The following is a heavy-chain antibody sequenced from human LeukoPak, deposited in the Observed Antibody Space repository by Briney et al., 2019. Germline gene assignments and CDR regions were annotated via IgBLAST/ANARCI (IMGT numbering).Heavy chain of an antibody. J-gene: IGHJ4*02. CDR1: GFTVSSDY. CDR2: ISGSGGST. V-gene: IGHV3-23*01. Sequence: PGGSLRLSCAASGFTVSSDYMTWVRQAPGKRLEWVSAISGSGGSTYYADSVKGRFTISRDNSKNTLYLQMNSLRAEDTAVYYCAKEKYSSGWYYGYYFDYWGQGTLVTVSS. D-gene: IGHD6-19*01. CDR3: AKEKYSSGWYYGYYFDY.